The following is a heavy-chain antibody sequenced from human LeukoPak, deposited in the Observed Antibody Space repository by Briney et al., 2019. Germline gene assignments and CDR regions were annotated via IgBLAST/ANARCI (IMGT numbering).Heavy chain of an antibody. J-gene: IGHJ4*02. CDR3: TSQYNSGSGVIY. V-gene: IGHV3-73*01. D-gene: IGHD6-19*01. Sequence: GGSLRLSCAASGFTFSGSAMHWVRQASGKGLEWVGRISSKANTYATAYAASVKGRFAISRDDSNNTAYLRMNSLKTEDTAVYYYTSQYNSGSGVIYWGQGTLVTVSS. CDR1: GFTFSGSA. CDR2: ISSKANTYAT.